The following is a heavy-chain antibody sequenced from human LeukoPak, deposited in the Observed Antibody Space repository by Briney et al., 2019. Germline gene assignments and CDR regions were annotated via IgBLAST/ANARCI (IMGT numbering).Heavy chain of an antibody. Sequence: PGGSLRLSCAASGFSFTSYNFHWVRQAPGKGLQWLGFISYDGNIKYEDSVKGRFTISRDNAKNSLYLQMNSLRAEDTALYYCAKDTAPHVMGGGFDYWGQGTLVTVSS. CDR3: AKDTAPHVMGGGFDY. D-gene: IGHD3-16*01. J-gene: IGHJ4*02. CDR2: ISYDGNIK. V-gene: IGHV3-30*18. CDR1: GFSFTSYN.